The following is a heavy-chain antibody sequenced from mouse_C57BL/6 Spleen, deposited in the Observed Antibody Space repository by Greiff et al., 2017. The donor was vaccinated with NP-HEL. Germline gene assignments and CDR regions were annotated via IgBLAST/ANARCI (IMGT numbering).Heavy chain of an antibody. J-gene: IGHJ2*01. Sequence: EVKLMESGGGLVQPGGSMKLSCVASGFTFSNYWMNWVRQSPEKGLEWVAQIRLKSDNYATHYAVSVKGRFTISRDDSKSSVYLQMNNLRAEDTGIYYCTGGYRNFDYWGQGTTLTVSS. D-gene: IGHD2-14*01. V-gene: IGHV6-3*01. CDR1: GFTFSNYW. CDR2: IRLKSDNYAT. CDR3: TGGYRNFDY.